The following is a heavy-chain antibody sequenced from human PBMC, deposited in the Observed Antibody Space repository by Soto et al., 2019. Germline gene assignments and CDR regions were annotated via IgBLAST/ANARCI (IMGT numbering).Heavy chain of an antibody. D-gene: IGHD3-10*01. J-gene: IGHJ4*02. CDR1: GYTFTSYG. CDR2: ISAYNGDT. Sequence: ASVKVSCKASGYTFTSYGISWVRQAPGQGLEWMGWISAYNGDTNYAQKLQGRVTMTTDTSTSTAYMELRSLRSDDTAVYYCARGSPVSSAYYFDYWGQGTLVTVSS. CDR3: ARGSPVSSAYYFDY. V-gene: IGHV1-18*04.